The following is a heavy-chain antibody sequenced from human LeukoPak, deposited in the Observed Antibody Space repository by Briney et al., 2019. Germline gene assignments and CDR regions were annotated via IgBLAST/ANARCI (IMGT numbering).Heavy chain of an antibody. V-gene: IGHV3-66*04. J-gene: IGHJ4*02. Sequence: GGSLRLSCVASGFTVSNNYLTWVRQAPGKGLEWVSLIYSGGTTYYADSVKDRFTISRDNSKNTLYLQMNSLRAEDTALYFCARQHSSGWSYFDYWGQGILVTVSS. CDR3: ARQHSSGWSYFDY. CDR1: GFTVSNNY. CDR2: IYSGGTT. D-gene: IGHD6-19*01.